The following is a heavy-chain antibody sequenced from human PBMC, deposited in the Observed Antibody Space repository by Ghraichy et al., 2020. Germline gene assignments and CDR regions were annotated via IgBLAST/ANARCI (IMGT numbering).Heavy chain of an antibody. CDR1: TFTLSPYN. CDR3: ARDKSMSTYPTFDA. CDR2: ISSSAKSD. J-gene: IGHJ4*02. V-gene: IGHV3-48*02. Sequence: LSLTCAASTFTLSPYNMNWVRQAPGKGLEWISFISSSAKSDYYADSVKGRFTISRDNAKNSLYLQMNNLRDEDTAVYYCARDKSMSTYPTFDAWGQGTLVTVSS. D-gene: IGHD3-16*01.